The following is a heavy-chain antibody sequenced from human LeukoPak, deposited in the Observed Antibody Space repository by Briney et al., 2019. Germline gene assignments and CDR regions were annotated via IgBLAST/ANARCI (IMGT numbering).Heavy chain of an antibody. Sequence: SETLSLTCTVSGGSISSGGYYWSWIRQHPGKGLEWIGYIYYSGSTYYNPSLKSRVTISVDTSKNQFSLKLSSVTAADTAVYYCARGYRQRKLRWFDPWGQGTLVTVSS. D-gene: IGHD3-16*02. CDR1: GGSISSGGYY. CDR2: IYYSGST. V-gene: IGHV4-31*03. CDR3: ARGYRQRKLRWFDP. J-gene: IGHJ5*02.